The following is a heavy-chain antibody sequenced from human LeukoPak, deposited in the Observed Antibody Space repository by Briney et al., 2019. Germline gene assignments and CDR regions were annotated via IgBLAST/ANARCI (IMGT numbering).Heavy chain of an antibody. CDR2: IIPILGIA. D-gene: IGHD1-26*01. Sequence: SVKVSCKASGGTFSSYAISWVRQAPGQGLEWMGRIIPILGIANYAQKFQGRVTITADKSTSTAYMELSSLRSEDTAVHYCARVGRAVCSGSHYCFDYWGQGTLVTVSS. CDR3: ARVGRAVCSGSHYCFDY. J-gene: IGHJ4*02. V-gene: IGHV1-69*04. CDR1: GGTFSSYA.